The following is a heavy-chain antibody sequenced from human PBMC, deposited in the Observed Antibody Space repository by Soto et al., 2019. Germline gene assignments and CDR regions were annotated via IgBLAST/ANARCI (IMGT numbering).Heavy chain of an antibody. CDR2: IHHSGST. CDR1: GGSISSGDYY. Sequence: SETLSLTCTVSGGSISSGDYYWSWIRQTPAKGLEWIGYIHHSGSTYHNPSLKSRVTISLDTSENQFSLKMTSVTAADTAVYYCARGSLSFDYWGRGTLVTVSS. V-gene: IGHV4-30-4*01. J-gene: IGHJ4*02. CDR3: ARGSLSFDY. D-gene: IGHD3-16*02.